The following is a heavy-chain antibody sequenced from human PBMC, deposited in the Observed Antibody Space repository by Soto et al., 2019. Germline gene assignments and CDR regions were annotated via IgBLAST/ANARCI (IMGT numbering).Heavy chain of an antibody. CDR1: GGSITTGGSY. CDR3: ARARFQVLYGKPYFDS. J-gene: IGHJ4*02. D-gene: IGHD2-2*02. Sequence: SETLSLTCTVSGGSITTGGSYWSWIRQHPGKGLEWIGNIYHGGNTYYNPSLKSRLTISVDTSKNHFSLMVDSVTAADTAVYYCARARFQVLYGKPYFDSWGQGTLVTVSS. CDR2: IYHGGNT. V-gene: IGHV4-31*03.